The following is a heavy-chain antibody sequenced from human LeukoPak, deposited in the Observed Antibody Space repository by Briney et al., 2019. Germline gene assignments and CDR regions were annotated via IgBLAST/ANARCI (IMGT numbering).Heavy chain of an antibody. Sequence: SETLSLTCTVSGGSISSGSYYWGWIRQPPGKGLERIGSIYYSGSTYYNPSLKSRVTISVDTSKNQFSLKLSSVTAADTAVYYCARDYTTWIQLWLSVRFDPWGQGTLVTVSS. D-gene: IGHD5-18*01. CDR3: ARDYTTWIQLWLSVRFDP. CDR1: GGSISSGSYY. V-gene: IGHV4-39*07. CDR2: IYYSGST. J-gene: IGHJ5*02.